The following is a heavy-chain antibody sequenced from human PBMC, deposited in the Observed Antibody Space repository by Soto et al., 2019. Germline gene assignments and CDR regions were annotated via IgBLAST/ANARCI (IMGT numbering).Heavy chain of an antibody. V-gene: IGHV4-30-2*01. J-gene: IGHJ4*02. Sequence: NPSETLSLTCTVSGASIRYGGFSWSWIRQPPGKGLEWIGYISHLESTYFHPSFKSRLTMSIDRTRNQFSLKLSSVTAADMAVYYCARGGGYDSFDYWGQGVLVTVSS. D-gene: IGHD5-12*01. CDR1: GASIRYGGFS. CDR2: ISHLEST. CDR3: ARGGGYDSFDY.